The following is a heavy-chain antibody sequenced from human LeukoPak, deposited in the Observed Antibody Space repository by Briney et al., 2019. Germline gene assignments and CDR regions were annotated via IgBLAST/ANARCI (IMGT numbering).Heavy chain of an antibody. CDR3: AKDVNSHCRGDCYDY. CDR2: IKQDGSEK. CDR1: GFTFSSYW. Sequence: PGGSLRLSCAASGFTFSSYWMSWVRQAPGKGLEWVASIKQDGSEKYYVDSVKGRFTISRDNAKNSLYLQMNSLRAEDTAVYYCAKDVNSHCRGDCYDYWGQGTLVTVSS. J-gene: IGHJ4*02. D-gene: IGHD2-21*02. V-gene: IGHV3-7*01.